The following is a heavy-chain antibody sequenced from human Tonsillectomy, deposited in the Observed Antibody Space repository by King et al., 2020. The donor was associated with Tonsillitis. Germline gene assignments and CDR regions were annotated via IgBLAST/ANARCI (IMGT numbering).Heavy chain of an antibody. Sequence: QLVQSGAEVKKPGASVKVACKASGYTFTSYGISWVRQAPGQGLEWMGWISAFTGNTKYAQKPQGRVTMNTDTSTSTAYMELRSLRSDDTAVYYCARDLTMVRGVIGYWGQGTLVTVSS. CDR1: GYTFTSYG. J-gene: IGHJ4*02. V-gene: IGHV1-18*01. CDR3: ARDLTMVRGVIGY. CDR2: ISAFTGNT. D-gene: IGHD3-10*01.